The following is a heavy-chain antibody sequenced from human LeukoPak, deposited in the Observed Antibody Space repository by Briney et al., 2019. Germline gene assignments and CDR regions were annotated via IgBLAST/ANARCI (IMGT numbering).Heavy chain of an antibody. CDR3: ARGPVAATLYFSS. Sequence: TGGSLRLSCAASGFAVSSNYMSWVRQAPGKGLEWVSVIYSGGNIYYADSVKGRFTISRDNSKNTLYLQMNSLRAEDTGVYYRARGPVAATLYFSSWGQGTLVTVSS. CDR2: IYSGGNI. V-gene: IGHV3-53*01. CDR1: GFAVSSNY. J-gene: IGHJ4*02. D-gene: IGHD2-15*01.